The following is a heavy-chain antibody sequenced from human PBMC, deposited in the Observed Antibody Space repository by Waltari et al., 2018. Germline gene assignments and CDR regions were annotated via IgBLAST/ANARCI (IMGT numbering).Heavy chain of an antibody. CDR2: INPHSGGT. CDR3: ARDPPGRQWLVPDY. CDR1: GYTFTGYY. J-gene: IGHJ4*02. V-gene: IGHV1-2*06. Sequence: QVQLVQSGAEVKKPGASVKVSCKASGYTFTGYYMHWVRQAPGQGLEWMGRINPHSGGTNYAQKFQGRVTMTRDTSISTAYMELSRLRSDDTAVYYCARDPPGRQWLVPDYWGQGTLVTVSS. D-gene: IGHD6-19*01.